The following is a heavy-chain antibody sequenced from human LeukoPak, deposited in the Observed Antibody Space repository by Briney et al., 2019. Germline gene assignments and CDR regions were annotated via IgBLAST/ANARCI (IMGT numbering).Heavy chain of an antibody. CDR3: ARDAGDGYNSGY. CDR2: IYYSGST. V-gene: IGHV4-59*01. Sequence: PSETLSLTCTVSGGSINTYYWSWIRQPPGKGLEWIGYIYYSGSTNYNPSLKGRVTISVDTSKNQFSLKLSSVTAADTAVYYCARDAGDGYNSGYWGQGTLVTVSS. D-gene: IGHD5-24*01. J-gene: IGHJ4*02. CDR1: GGSINTYY.